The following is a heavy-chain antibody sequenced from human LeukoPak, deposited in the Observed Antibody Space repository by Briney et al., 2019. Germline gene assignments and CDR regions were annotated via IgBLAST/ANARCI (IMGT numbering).Heavy chain of an antibody. CDR3: ARHFRYLEWPQGMDV. D-gene: IGHD3-3*01. J-gene: IGHJ6*02. Sequence: PSETLSLTCTVSGGPIISSSYFWAWLRQPPGKGLEWVGSVFDIGNADYNPSLKSRVIISLDTSQKQMSLKLTSVTAADAALYFCARHFRYLEWPQGMDVWGRGTTVIVSS. CDR2: VFDIGNA. V-gene: IGHV4-39*01. CDR1: GGPIISSSYF.